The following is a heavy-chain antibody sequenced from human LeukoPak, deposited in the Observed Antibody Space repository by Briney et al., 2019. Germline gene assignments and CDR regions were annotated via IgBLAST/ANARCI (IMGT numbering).Heavy chain of an antibody. V-gene: IGHV3-23*01. CDR1: GFTFSSYA. CDR2: ISGSGGST. J-gene: IGHJ4*02. Sequence: GGSLRLSCAASGFTFSSYAMSWVRQAPGKGLEWVSAISGSGGSTYYADSVKGRFTISRDNSKNTLYLRMNSLRAEDTAVYYCAKDPERITMIVVVIGPFDYWGQGTLVTVSS. D-gene: IGHD3-22*01. CDR3: AKDPERITMIVVVIGPFDY.